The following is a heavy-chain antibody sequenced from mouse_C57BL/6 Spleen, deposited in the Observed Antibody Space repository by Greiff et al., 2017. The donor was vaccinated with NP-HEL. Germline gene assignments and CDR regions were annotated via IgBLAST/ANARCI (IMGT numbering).Heavy chain of an antibody. Sequence: EVQLQQSGPVLARPGASVKMSCKTSGYTFTSYWMHWVKQRPGQGLEWIGAIYPGNSDTSYNQKFKGKAKLTAVTSASTAYMELSSLTNEDSAVYYCTRSDGYYWYFDVWGTGTTVTVSS. J-gene: IGHJ1*03. D-gene: IGHD2-3*01. CDR1: GYTFTSYW. CDR2: IYPGNSDT. CDR3: TRSDGYYWYFDV. V-gene: IGHV1-5*01.